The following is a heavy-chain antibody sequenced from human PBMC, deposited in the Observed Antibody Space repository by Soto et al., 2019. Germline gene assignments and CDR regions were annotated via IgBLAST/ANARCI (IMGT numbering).Heavy chain of an antibody. D-gene: IGHD6-19*01. CDR3: ARDPGRSSGWYKYPFDI. CDR1: GGSISSYY. Sequence: SETLSLTCTVSGGSISSYYWSWIRQPPGKGLEWIGYIYYSGSTNYNPSLKSRVTISVDTSKNQFSLKLSSVTAADTAVYYCARDPGRSSGWYKYPFDIWGQGTMVTVSS. V-gene: IGHV4-59*01. J-gene: IGHJ3*02. CDR2: IYYSGST.